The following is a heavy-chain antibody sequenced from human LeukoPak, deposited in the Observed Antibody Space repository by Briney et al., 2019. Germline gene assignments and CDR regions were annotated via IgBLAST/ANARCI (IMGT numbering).Heavy chain of an antibody. CDR3: AREGGYYDSSGYYWSLTENHNSYYFGY. CDR1: GFTFSSYS. CDR2: ISSSSSYI. J-gene: IGHJ4*02. V-gene: IGHV3-21*01. D-gene: IGHD3-22*01. Sequence: GGSLRLSCAASGFTFSSYSMNWVRQAPGKGLEWVSSISSSSSYIYYADSVKGRFTISRDNAKNSLYLQMNSLRAEDTAVYYCAREGGYYDSSGYYWSLTENHNSYYFGYWGQGTLVTVSS.